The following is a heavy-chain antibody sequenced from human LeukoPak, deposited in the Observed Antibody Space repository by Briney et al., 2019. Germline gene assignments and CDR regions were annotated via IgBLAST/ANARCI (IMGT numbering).Heavy chain of an antibody. V-gene: IGHV1-8*01. Sequence: GASVKVSCKASGYTFTSYDINWVRQATGQGLEWMGWMNPNSGNTGYAQKFQGRVIMTRNTSISTAYMELSSLRSEDTAVYYCARATTYDYVWGTYRYIDYWGQGTLVTVSS. CDR1: GYTFTSYD. D-gene: IGHD3-16*02. CDR2: MNPNSGNT. CDR3: ARATTYDYVWGTYRYIDY. J-gene: IGHJ4*02.